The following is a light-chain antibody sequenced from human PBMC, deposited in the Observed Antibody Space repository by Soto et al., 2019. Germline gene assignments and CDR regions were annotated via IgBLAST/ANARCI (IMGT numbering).Light chain of an antibody. CDR1: SSDIGAYDY. V-gene: IGLV2-14*01. Sequence: QSALTQPASLSGSPGQSITISCTGTSSDIGAYDYVSWYQQHPGKAPKLMIYEVSNRPSGVSNRFSGSQSGNTASLTISGLQAEDEANYYCSSYTTSNTPLYVFGTGTKLTVL. CDR2: EVS. CDR3: SSYTTSNTPLYV. J-gene: IGLJ1*01.